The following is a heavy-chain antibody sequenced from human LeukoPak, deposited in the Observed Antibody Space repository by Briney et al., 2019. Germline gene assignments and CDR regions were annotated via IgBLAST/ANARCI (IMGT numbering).Heavy chain of an antibody. CDR1: GGSISSSNW. CDR3: ARPALTGTTAFDI. V-gene: IGHV4-4*02. Sequence: SETLSLTCAVSGGSISSSNWWSWVRQPPGKGQEWIGEIYHSGSTNYNPSLKSRVTISVDKSKNQFSLKLSSVTAADTAVYYCARPALTGTTAFDIWGQGTMVTVSS. J-gene: IGHJ3*02. CDR2: IYHSGST. D-gene: IGHD1-7*01.